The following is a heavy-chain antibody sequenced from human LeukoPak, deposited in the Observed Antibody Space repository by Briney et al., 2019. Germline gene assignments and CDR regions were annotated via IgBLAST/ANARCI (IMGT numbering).Heavy chain of an antibody. CDR2: MNPNSGNT. V-gene: IGHV1-8*03. CDR3: ARIKTGIAAAAKAFDI. J-gene: IGHJ3*02. D-gene: IGHD6-13*01. Sequence: ASVKVSCKASGYTFTSYDINWVRQATGQGLEWMGWMNPNSGNTGYAQKFQGRVTITRNTSISTAYMELSSLRSEDTAVYYCARIKTGIAAAAKAFDIWGQGTMVTVSS. CDR1: GYTFTSYD.